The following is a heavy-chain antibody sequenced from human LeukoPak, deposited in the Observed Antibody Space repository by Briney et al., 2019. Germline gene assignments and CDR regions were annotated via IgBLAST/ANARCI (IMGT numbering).Heavy chain of an antibody. Sequence: SETLFLTCKVSGYSIGRDYYWAWLRQPPGKGLEWIGSIFHTGRTVYNPSYESRLTISTDTSKNEFFLRLNSVTAADTAVYFCARDGGYPTTDEGFDPWGLGTLVTVSS. J-gene: IGHJ5*02. CDR3: ARDGGYPTTDEGFDP. CDR2: IFHTGRT. CDR1: GYSIGRDYY. D-gene: IGHD1-7*01. V-gene: IGHV4-38-2*02.